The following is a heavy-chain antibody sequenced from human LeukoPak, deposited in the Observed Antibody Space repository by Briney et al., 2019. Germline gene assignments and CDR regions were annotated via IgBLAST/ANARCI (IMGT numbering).Heavy chain of an antibody. D-gene: IGHD3-9*01. Sequence: SETLSLTCAVYGGSFSGYYWSWIRQPPGKGLEWIGEINHSGSTNYNPSPKSRVTISVDTSKNQFSLKLSSVTAADTAVYYCARASYDILTGYYRGAPLYYFDYWGQGTLVTVSS. CDR1: GGSFSGYY. CDR3: ARASYDILTGYYRGAPLYYFDY. CDR2: INHSGST. V-gene: IGHV4-34*01. J-gene: IGHJ4*02.